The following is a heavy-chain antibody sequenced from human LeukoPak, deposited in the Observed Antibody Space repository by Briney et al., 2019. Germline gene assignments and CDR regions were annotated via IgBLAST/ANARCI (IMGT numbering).Heavy chain of an antibody. Sequence: ASVKVSCKASGYTFTGYYMHWVRQAPGQGLEWMGWINPNSGGTNYAQKFQGRVTMTRDTPISTAYMELSRLRSDDTAVYYCARVPDSSSWYGGAFDIWGQGTMVTVSS. CDR1: GYTFTGYY. V-gene: IGHV1-2*02. D-gene: IGHD6-13*01. CDR2: INPNSGGT. CDR3: ARVPDSSSWYGGAFDI. J-gene: IGHJ3*02.